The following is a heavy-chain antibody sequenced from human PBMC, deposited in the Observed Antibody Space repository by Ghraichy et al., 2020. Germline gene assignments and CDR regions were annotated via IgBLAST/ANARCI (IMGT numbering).Heavy chain of an antibody. CDR2: INHSGST. CDR3: ARLDPLLDGMDV. J-gene: IGHJ6*02. V-gene: IGHV4-34*01. D-gene: IGHD1-26*01. CDR1: GGSFSGYY. Sequence: SETLSLTCAVYGGSFSGYYWSWIRQPPGKGLEWIGEINHSGSTNFNPSLKSRVTISVDTSKNQFSLKLSSVTAADTAVYYCARLDPLLDGMDVWGQGTTVTVSS.